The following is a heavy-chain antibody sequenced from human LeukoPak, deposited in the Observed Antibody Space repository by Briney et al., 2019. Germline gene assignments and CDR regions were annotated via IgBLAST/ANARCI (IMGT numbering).Heavy chain of an antibody. CDR1: AFTFSSFA. Sequence: GGSLRLPCAASAFTFSSFAMSWVRQAPGKGLEWVSVISGSGGTTYYADSLKGRFTISRDNSKNTLYLQMNSLRADDTAVYYCAKCPTSSTACYTGDYWGQGTLVTVSS. CDR2: ISGSGGTT. CDR3: AKCPTSSTACYTGDY. J-gene: IGHJ4*02. D-gene: IGHD2-2*02. V-gene: IGHV3-23*01.